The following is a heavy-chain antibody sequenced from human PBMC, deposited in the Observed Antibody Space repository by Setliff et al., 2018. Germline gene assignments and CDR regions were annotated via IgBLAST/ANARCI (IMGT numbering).Heavy chain of an antibody. CDR1: GYSISSGFS. CDR3: ARDPHYDPTYSLPGHAFDF. D-gene: IGHD3-22*01. Sequence: PSETLSLTCAVSGYSISSGFSWVWIRQSPGKGLEWIGRILFSGDTCYNPSLNSRVTISADTSKNQFSLNLSSVTAADTAVYYCARDPHYDPTYSLPGHAFDFWGQGIMVT. J-gene: IGHJ3*01. V-gene: IGHV4-38-2*02. CDR2: ILFSGDT.